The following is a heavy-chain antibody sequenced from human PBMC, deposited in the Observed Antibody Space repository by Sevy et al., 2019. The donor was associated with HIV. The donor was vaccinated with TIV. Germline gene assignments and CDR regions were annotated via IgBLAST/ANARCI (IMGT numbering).Heavy chain of an antibody. CDR2: IKQDGSEK. CDR3: ARLRGGYDFDY. V-gene: IGHV3-7*01. J-gene: IGHJ4*02. CDR1: GFSFSSYW. Sequence: GGSLRLSCAASGFSFSSYWMSWVRQAPGKGLEWVANIKQDGSEKDYGDSGKGRFTISRDNAKNSLYLQMKSLGAEDTAVYYCARLRGGYDFDYWGQGTQVTVSS. D-gene: IGHD5-12*01.